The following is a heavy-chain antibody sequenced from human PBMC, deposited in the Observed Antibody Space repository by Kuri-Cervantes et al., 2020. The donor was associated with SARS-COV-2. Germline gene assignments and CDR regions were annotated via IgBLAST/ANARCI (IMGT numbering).Heavy chain of an antibody. Sequence: GESLKISCAASGFTFGASDMNWVRQSPGKGLEWVSYISSGRRSIYYTDAVKGRFTISRDNGKNSLFLQMNSLRAEDTAAYYCVRGIVGPGYGITGSYLDSWGQGVLVTVSS. CDR3: VRGIVGPGYGITGSYLDS. CDR1: GFTFGASD. CDR2: ISSGRRSI. J-gene: IGHJ4*02. V-gene: IGHV3-48*01. D-gene: IGHD1-20*01.